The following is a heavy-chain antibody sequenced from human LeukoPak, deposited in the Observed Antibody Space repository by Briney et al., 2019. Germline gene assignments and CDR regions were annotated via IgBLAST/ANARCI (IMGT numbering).Heavy chain of an antibody. CDR1: GYTFTGYY. D-gene: IGHD1-14*01. Sequence: ASVKVSCKASGYTFTGYYIHWVRQAPGQGLEWMGRINPSSGGTNYTQKFQGTVTMTRDTSISTAYMELSRLRSDDTAVYYCARKPEGMDVWGQGTTVTVSS. J-gene: IGHJ6*02. V-gene: IGHV1-2*06. CDR3: ARKPEGMDV. CDR2: INPSSGGT.